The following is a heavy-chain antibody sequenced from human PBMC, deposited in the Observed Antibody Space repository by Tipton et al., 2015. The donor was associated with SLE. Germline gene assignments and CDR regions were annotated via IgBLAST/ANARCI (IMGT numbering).Heavy chain of an antibody. D-gene: IGHD2-21*01. J-gene: IGHJ4*02. V-gene: IGHV1-2*06. CDR1: GYIFTSYG. CDR2: INPNSGGA. Sequence: QLVQSGPEVRKPGASVRVSCKASGYIFTSYGINWVRQAPGQGLEWMGRINPNSGGANYAQTFQGRVTMTRDTSISTAYMELSRLRSDDTAIYYCAREDFMVITSLGLGYWGQGTLVTVSS. CDR3: AREDFMVITSLGLGY.